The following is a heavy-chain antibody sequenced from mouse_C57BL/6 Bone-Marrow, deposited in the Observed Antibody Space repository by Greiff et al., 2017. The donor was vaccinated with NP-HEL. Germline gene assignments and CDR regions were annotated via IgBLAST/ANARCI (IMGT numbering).Heavy chain of an antibody. V-gene: IGHV1-55*01. D-gene: IGHD1-1*01. CDR3: ARIIDYYGSSSWFAY. J-gene: IGHJ3*01. Sequence: VQLQQPGAELVKPGASVKMSCKASGYTFTSYWITWVKQRPGQGLEWIGDIYPGSGSTNYNEKFKSKATLTVDTSSSTAYMQLSSLTSEDSAVYYCARIIDYYGSSSWFAYWGQGTLVTVSA. CDR2: IYPGSGST. CDR1: GYTFTSYW.